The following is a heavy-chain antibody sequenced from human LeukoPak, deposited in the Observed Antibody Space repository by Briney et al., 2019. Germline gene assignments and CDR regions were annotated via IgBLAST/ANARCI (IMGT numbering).Heavy chain of an antibody. CDR1: GYSISSGYY. CDR2: IYRSGST. D-gene: IGHD3-9*01. Sequence: PSETLSLTCTVSGYSISSGYYWVWIRQTPGKGLEWIGSIYRSGSTNYNPSLKSRVTISVDTSKNQFSLKVNSVTAADTAVYYCARAASDYDILTGYYNLDAFDIWGQGTMVTVSS. J-gene: IGHJ3*02. V-gene: IGHV4-38-2*02. CDR3: ARAASDYDILTGYYNLDAFDI.